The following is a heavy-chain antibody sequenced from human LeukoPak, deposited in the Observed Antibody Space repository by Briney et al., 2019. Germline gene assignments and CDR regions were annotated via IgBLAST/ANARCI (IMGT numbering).Heavy chain of an antibody. CDR1: GGPFSGYY. V-gene: IGHV4-34*01. CDR3: ARSYCSSTSCHDY. Sequence: SETLSLTCAVYGGPFSGYYWIWIRQPPGKGLEWIGEINHSGSTNYNPSLKSRVTISVYTSKNQFSLKLSSVTAADTAVYYCARSYCSSTSCHDYWGQGTLVTVSS. D-gene: IGHD2-2*01. J-gene: IGHJ4*02. CDR2: INHSGST.